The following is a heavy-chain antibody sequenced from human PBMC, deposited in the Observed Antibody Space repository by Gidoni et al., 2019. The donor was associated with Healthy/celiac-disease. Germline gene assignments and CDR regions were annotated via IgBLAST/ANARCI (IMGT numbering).Heavy chain of an antibody. Sequence: QVQLQESGPDLVNPSQTLSLTCPVPGASISSVRSSWRWIRQPAGKGLEWIGRIYTSGSTNYNPSLKSRVTISVDTSKNQFSLKLSSVTAADTAVYYCARVEGYNSDWYAGGDYYYYGMDVWGQGTTVTVSS. J-gene: IGHJ6*02. CDR1: GASISSVRSS. D-gene: IGHD6-19*01. CDR2: IYTSGST. CDR3: ARVEGYNSDWYAGGDYYYYGMDV. V-gene: IGHV4-61*02.